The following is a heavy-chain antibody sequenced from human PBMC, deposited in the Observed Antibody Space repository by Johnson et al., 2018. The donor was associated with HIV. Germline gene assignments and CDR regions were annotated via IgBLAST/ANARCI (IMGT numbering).Heavy chain of an antibody. CDR1: GFTFSSYA. V-gene: IGHV3-30-3*01. CDR2: ISYDGSNK. CDR3: AKDMGYSSGLGNTAFDI. Sequence: QVQLVESGGGLVQPGGSLRLSCAASGFTFSSYAMSWVRQAPGKGLEWVAVISYDGSNKYYADSVKGRFTISRDNSKDMLYLQMNSLRAEDTAVYYCAKDMGYSSGLGNTAFDIWGLGTMVTVSS. J-gene: IGHJ3*02. D-gene: IGHD6-19*01.